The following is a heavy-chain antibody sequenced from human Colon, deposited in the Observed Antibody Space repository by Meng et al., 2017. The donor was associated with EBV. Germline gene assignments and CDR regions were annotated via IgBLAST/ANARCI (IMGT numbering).Heavy chain of an antibody. V-gene: IGHV4-34*01. D-gene: IGHD3-9*01. J-gene: IGHJ4*02. Sequence: QVVVQQLAAGLLKPSEALSLTCAVNGGSFSGYVRSWVREPPGQGMEWIGEASNPGSANNNPSVKIRVTISVAASEYKFSLRLTTVTAADSDVYYCARAPTTGYKAHWGQGTLVTVSS. CDR3: ARAPTTGYKAH. CDR1: GGSFSGYV. CDR2: ASNPGSA.